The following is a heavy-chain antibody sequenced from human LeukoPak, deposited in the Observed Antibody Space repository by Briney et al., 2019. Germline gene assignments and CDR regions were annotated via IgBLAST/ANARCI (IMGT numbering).Heavy chain of an antibody. CDR3: AKDREPDYYDSSGYAFDI. J-gene: IGHJ3*02. CDR1: GFTFDDYA. V-gene: IGHV3-9*01. Sequence: GGSLRLSCAASGFTFDDYAMHWVRQAPGKGLEWVSGISWNSGSIGYADSVKGRFTISRDNAKDSLYLQMNSLRAEDTALYYCAKDREPDYYDSSGYAFDIWGQGTMVTVSS. CDR2: ISWNSGSI. D-gene: IGHD3-22*01.